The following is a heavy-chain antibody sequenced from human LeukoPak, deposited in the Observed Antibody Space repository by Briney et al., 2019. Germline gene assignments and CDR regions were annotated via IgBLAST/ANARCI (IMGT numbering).Heavy chain of an antibody. D-gene: IGHD6-19*01. J-gene: IGHJ4*02. CDR2: IYTSGTT. CDR1: GGSISNYY. V-gene: IGHV4-4*07. CDR3: VRIAKDSSGWSHFDY. Sequence: SETLSLTCTVSGGSISNYYWNWIRQPAGKGLEWIGRIYTSGTTNYNPSLVSRVIMSVDTSNNQFSLKLTSVTAADTAVYYCVRIAKDSSGWSHFDYWGQGILVTVSS.